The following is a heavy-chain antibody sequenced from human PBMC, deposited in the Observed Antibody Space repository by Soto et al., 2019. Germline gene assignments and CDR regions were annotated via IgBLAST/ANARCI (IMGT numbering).Heavy chain of an antibody. D-gene: IGHD3-3*01. CDR2: ISGSGGST. J-gene: IGHJ6*02. V-gene: IGHV3-23*01. CDR1: GFTFSSYA. Sequence: HPGGSLRLSCAASGFTFSSYAMSWVRQAPGKGLEWVSAISGSGGSTYYADSVKGRFTISRDNSKNTLYLQMNSLRAEDTAVYYCAKDGLTYYDFWRGPASHPYGMDVWGQGTTVTVSS. CDR3: AKDGLTYYDFWRGPASHPYGMDV.